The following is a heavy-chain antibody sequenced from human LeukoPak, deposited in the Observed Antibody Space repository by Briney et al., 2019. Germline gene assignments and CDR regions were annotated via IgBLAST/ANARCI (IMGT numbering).Heavy chain of an antibody. CDR2: INPNSGGT. V-gene: IGHV1-2*02. CDR3: ARVRIGQQLDKYYYYAMDV. D-gene: IGHD6-13*01. J-gene: IGHJ6*02. CDR1: GYTFTDYY. Sequence: APVKVSCKASGYTFTDYYMHWVRQAPGPGLEWMGWINPNSGGTNYAQKFQGRVTMTTDTSISTAYMELSRLRSDDTAVYYCARVRIGQQLDKYYYYAMDVWGQGTTVTVSS.